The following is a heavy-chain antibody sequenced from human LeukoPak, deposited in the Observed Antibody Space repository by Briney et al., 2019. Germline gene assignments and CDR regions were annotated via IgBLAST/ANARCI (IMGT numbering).Heavy chain of an antibody. CDR1: GFTFSNYW. J-gene: IGHJ6*02. D-gene: IGHD2-8*01. CDR2: INPDGSST. V-gene: IGHV3-74*01. Sequence: GGSLRLSCAASGFTFSNYWMHWVRQAPGKGLVWVSRINPDGSSTDYADSVKGRFTISRDNAKNTLYLQMNSLRAEDTAVYYCARSNGFGMDVWGQGTTVTVSS. CDR3: ARSNGFGMDV.